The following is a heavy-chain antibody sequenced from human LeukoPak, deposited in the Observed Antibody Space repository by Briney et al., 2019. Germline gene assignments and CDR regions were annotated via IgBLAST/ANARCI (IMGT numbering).Heavy chain of an antibody. V-gene: IGHV3-21*01. CDR2: ISSSSSYI. CDR3: ARAGQWLPLNY. CDR1: GFTFRSYS. J-gene: IGHJ4*02. Sequence: GGSLRLSCAASGFTFRSYSMNWVREAPGKGLEWVSSISSSSSYIYSADSVKGRFTISRDNAKNSLYLQMNSMRADNAVVYYCARAGQWLPLNYWGQGTLVTVSS. D-gene: IGHD6-19*01.